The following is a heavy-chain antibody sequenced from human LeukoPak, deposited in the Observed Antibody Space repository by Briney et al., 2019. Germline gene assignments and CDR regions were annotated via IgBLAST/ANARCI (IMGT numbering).Heavy chain of an antibody. V-gene: IGHV3-21*01. CDR3: ARDLDTAILDY. Sequence: PGGSLRRSAAASGFTFSSYSMNWVPPAPGQGLKWVSSISSSSSYIYYADSVKGRFTISRDNAKNSLYLQMNRLRAEDTAVYYCARDLDTAILDYWGQGTLVTVSS. J-gene: IGHJ4*02. CDR2: ISSSSSYI. CDR1: GFTFSSYS. D-gene: IGHD5-18*01.